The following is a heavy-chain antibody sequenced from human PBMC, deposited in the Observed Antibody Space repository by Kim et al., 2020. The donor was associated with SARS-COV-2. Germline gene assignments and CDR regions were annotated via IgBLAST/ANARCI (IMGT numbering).Heavy chain of an antibody. CDR1: GFTFGDYA. CDR2: IRSKAYGGTT. D-gene: IGHD2-2*01. Sequence: GSLRLSCTASGFTFGDYAMSWFRQAPGKGLEWVGFIRSKAYGGTTEYAASVKGRFTISRDDSKSIAYLQMNSLKTEDTAVYYCTRERFVVVPAAIFDYWGQGTLVTVSS. V-gene: IGHV3-49*03. J-gene: IGHJ4*02. CDR3: TRERFVVVPAAIFDY.